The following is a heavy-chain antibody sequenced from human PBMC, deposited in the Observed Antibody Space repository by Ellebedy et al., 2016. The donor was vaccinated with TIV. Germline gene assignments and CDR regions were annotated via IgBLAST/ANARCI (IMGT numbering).Heavy chain of an antibody. J-gene: IGHJ4*02. D-gene: IGHD5-24*01. V-gene: IGHV3-23*01. Sequence: GESLKISXAASGFTFSRTALSWVRQAPGKGLEWVSVISSSGVTTDYADSVKGRFTISRDNSKNTLILQMNSLRAEDTAEYYCARQREGYNFHYFDSWGQGTLVTVSS. CDR2: ISSSGVTT. CDR1: GFTFSRTA. CDR3: ARQREGYNFHYFDS.